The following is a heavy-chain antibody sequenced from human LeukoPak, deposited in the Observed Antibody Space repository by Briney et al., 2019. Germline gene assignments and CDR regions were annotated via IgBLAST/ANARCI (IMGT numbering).Heavy chain of an antibody. V-gene: IGHV4-59*08. CDR1: GGSISSYF. J-gene: IGHJ5*02. D-gene: IGHD4-17*01. CDR2: IYYSGST. CDR3: ARRTDGDYAISWFDP. Sequence: SETLSLTCTVSGGSISSYFWSWIRQPPGKGLEWIGYIYYSGSTNYNPSLKSRVTISVDTSKNQFSLKLGSVTAADTAVYYCARRTDGDYAISWFDPWGQGTLVTVSS.